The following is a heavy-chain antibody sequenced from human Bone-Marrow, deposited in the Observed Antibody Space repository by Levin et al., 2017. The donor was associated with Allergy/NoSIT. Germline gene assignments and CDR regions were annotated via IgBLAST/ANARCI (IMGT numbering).Heavy chain of an antibody. Sequence: GSLRLSCAASGFTFFRYAMSWVRQAPGKGLEYVSTVSGSGANTYYADSVKGRFAISRDNSKNTFYLQLNSLRAEDTAVYYCAKGSRSMIVVPQIFDYWGQGALVTVSS. J-gene: IGHJ4*02. V-gene: IGHV3-23*01. CDR3: AKGSRSMIVVPQIFDY. CDR2: VSGSGANT. D-gene: IGHD3-22*01. CDR1: GFTFFRYA.